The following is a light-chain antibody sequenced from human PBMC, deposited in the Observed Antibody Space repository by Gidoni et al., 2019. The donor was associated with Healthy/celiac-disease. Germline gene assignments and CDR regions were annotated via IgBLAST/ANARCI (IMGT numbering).Light chain of an antibody. V-gene: IGKV3-15*01. Sequence: EIVLTPSPATLSVSPGERATLSCRASQSVSSNLAWYQQKPGQDPRLLIYGAATRATGIPARFSGSGSGTELALTISSMRSEDVAVYYCQQYNNWTPWTFGQGTKVEIK. CDR2: GAA. J-gene: IGKJ1*01. CDR1: QSVSSN. CDR3: QQYNNWTPWT.